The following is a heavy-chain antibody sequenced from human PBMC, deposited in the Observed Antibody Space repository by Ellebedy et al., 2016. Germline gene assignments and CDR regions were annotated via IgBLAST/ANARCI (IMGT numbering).Heavy chain of an antibody. V-gene: IGHV4-39*01. J-gene: IGHJ3*02. CDR3: ARRNDFDI. CDR1: GDSISSGNHH. CDR2: IYYSGTT. Sequence: SETLSLXCTVSGDSISSGNHHWGWIRQPPGKGLEWIGSIYYSGTTYYNPSLKSRVTISIDTAKNQFSLKVSSVTAADTAVYYCARRNDFDIWGQGTMVTVSS.